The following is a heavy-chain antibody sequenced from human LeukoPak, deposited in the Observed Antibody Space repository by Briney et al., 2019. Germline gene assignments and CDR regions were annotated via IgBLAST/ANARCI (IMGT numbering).Heavy chain of an antibody. D-gene: IGHD3-22*01. CDR1: GYTFTSYA. Sequence: GASVKVSCKASGYTFTSYAMNWVRQAPGQGLEWMGIINPSGGSTSYAQKFQGRVTMTRDMSTSTVYMELSSLRSEDTAVYYCARDLKRITMIVVAIRGFGYWGQGTLVTVSS. V-gene: IGHV1-46*01. CDR3: ARDLKRITMIVVAIRGFGY. J-gene: IGHJ4*02. CDR2: INPSGGST.